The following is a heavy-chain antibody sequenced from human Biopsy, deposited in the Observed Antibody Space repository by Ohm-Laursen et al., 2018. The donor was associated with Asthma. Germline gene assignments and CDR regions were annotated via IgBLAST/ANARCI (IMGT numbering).Heavy chain of an antibody. CDR1: GFTFRSYA. CDR3: ARDVMEWYLPAFDF. D-gene: IGHD3-3*01. CDR2: GGSYYDGGLK. Sequence: SLRLSCAASGFTFRSYAMNWVRQAPGKGLEWGAVGGSYYDGGLKYYADSVNGRFTVSRDDSKNTLYLQMNSLRPDDTAVYYCARDVMEWYLPAFDFWGQGTLVTVSS. J-gene: IGHJ4*02. V-gene: IGHV3-30-3*01.